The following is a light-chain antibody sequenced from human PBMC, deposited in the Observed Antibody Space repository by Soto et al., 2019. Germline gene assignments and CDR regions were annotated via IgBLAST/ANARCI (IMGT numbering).Light chain of an antibody. J-gene: IGLJ2*01. Sequence: QSVLTQPPSVSGAPGQRVTISCTGSSSNIGAGYNVHWYQQLPGTAPKLLIYGNSNRPSGVPDRFSGSKSGTSASLAITGLQAEDETDYYCHSYDSSLNAVVFGGGTKLTVL. CDR2: GNS. CDR3: HSYDSSLNAVV. CDR1: SSNIGAGYN. V-gene: IGLV1-40*01.